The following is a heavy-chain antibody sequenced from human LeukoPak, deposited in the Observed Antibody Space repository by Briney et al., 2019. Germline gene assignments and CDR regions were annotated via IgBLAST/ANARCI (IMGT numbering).Heavy chain of an antibody. CDR3: ARDAATTVTTESAFDY. CDR1: GFTFSTYS. V-gene: IGHV3-21*04. CDR2: ISSSSTYI. Sequence: GGSLRLSCAASGFTFSTYSMNWVRQAPGKGLEWVSYISSSSTYIYYADSVKGRFTISRDNAKNSLYLQMNSLRAEDTAVYYCARDAATTVTTESAFDYWGQGTLVTVSS. D-gene: IGHD4-17*01. J-gene: IGHJ4*02.